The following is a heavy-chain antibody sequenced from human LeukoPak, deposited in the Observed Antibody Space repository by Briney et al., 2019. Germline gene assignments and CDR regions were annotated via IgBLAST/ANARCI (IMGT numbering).Heavy chain of an antibody. CDR3: ASITGNKESDAFDI. CDR2: IYYSGST. V-gene: IGHV4-59*01. Sequence: SETLSLTCTVSGGSISSYYWSWIRQPPGKGLEWIGYIYYSGSTNYNPSLKSRVTISVDTSKNQFSLKLSSVTAADTAVYYCASITGNKESDAFDIWGQGTMVTVSS. J-gene: IGHJ3*02. CDR1: GGSISSYY. D-gene: IGHD1-20*01.